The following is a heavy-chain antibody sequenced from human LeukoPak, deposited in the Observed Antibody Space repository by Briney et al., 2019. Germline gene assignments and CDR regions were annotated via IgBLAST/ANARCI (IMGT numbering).Heavy chain of an antibody. V-gene: IGHV1-2*02. CDR2: INPNSGGT. Sequence: GASVKVSCKASGYTFTGYYMHWVRQAPGQGLEWMGWINPNSGGTNYAQKFQGRVTMTRDTSISTAYMELSRLRSDDTAVYYCASPSYYYGSGNYFDYWGQGTLVTVSS. CDR3: ASPSYYYGSGNYFDY. D-gene: IGHD3-10*01. CDR1: GYTFTGYY. J-gene: IGHJ4*02.